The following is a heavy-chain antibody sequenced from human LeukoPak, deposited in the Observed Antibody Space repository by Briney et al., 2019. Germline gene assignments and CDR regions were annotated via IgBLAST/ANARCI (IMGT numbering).Heavy chain of an antibody. CDR1: GDSNSNYY. V-gene: IGHV4-4*07. CDR2: IYTSGSM. CDR3: AREVNSSTWRPLDF. Sequence: PSETLSVTCTVSGDSNSNYYWSWIRQPAGRGLEWIGRIYTSGSMNYNPSLKSRVTMSVDTSKNQFSLKLTSMTAADTAVYYCAREVNSSTWRPLDFWGQGTLVTVSS. J-gene: IGHJ4*02. D-gene: IGHD6-13*01.